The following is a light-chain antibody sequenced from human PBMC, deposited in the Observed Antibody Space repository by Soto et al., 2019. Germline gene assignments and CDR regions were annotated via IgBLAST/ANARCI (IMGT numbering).Light chain of an antibody. Sequence: MVLTQSPCTLSLSPGEGATLSCRASQTISSFLAWYQQKRGQAPRLLIHGASNRATGIPDRFSGSGSGTDFTLTITRLEPEDFAVYYCQQYGGSPRTFGQGTKVDIK. CDR2: GAS. V-gene: IGKV3-20*01. CDR3: QQYGGSPRT. CDR1: QTISSF. J-gene: IGKJ1*01.